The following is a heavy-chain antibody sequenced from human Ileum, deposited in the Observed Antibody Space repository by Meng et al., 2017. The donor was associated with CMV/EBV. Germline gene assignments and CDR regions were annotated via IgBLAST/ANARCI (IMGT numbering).Heavy chain of an antibody. J-gene: IGHJ4*02. CDR2: IYTSEST. CDR1: GGHARSGVSD. CDR3: AGGAITGTTEVPFDY. V-gene: IGHV4-61*02. Sequence: GQREEVGPVLANPSPTLPLHCCCSGGHARSGVSDWGWIRQPAGKGLGWIGRIYTSESTNYNPSLKSRVTISVDTSKNQFSLKLSSVTATDTAVYYCAGGAITGTTEVPFDYWGQGTLVTVSS. D-gene: IGHD1-20*01.